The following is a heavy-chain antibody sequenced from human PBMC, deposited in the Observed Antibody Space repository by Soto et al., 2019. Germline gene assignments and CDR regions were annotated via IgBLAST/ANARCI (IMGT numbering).Heavy chain of an antibody. D-gene: IGHD1-26*01. CDR3: ARHPSRGTYYFDY. CDR2: IYPDDSDT. J-gene: IGHJ4*02. V-gene: IGHV5-51*01. Sequence: PGESLKISCKASGYSFTSYWIGWVRQMPGKGLQWMWIIYPDDSDTRYSPSFQGQVIISVDKSISTAYLQWSSLKASDTAMYYCARHPSRGTYYFDYWGQGTLVTVS. CDR1: GYSFTSYW.